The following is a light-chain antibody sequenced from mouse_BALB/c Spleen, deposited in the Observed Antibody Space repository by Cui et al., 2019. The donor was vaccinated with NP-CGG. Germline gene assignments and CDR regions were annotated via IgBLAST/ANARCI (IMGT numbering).Light chain of an antibody. J-gene: IGLJ1*01. CDR3: ALWYSNHWV. CDR2: GTN. V-gene: IGLV1*01. Sequence: AVVTQALATTTSPGETVTLTCRSSTGAVTTSNYANWVQEIPDHLFTGLIGGTNNRVPGVPARFSGSLIEDKAALTITGAQTEDEAIYFCALWYSNHWVFGGGTKLTVL. CDR1: TGAVTTSNY.